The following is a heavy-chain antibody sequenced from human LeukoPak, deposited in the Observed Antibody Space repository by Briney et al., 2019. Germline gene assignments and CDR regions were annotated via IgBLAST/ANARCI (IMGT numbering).Heavy chain of an antibody. J-gene: IGHJ6*04. CDR2: IYHSGST. D-gene: IGHD2-15*01. Sequence: PSETLPLTCAVSGGSISSGGYSWSWIRQPPGKGLEWIGYIYHSGSTYYNPSLKSRVTISVDTSKNQFSLKLSSVTAADTAVYYCARGDGGFDGGYGMDIWGKGTTVTVSS. CDR3: ARGDGGFDGGYGMDI. CDR1: GGSISSGGYS. V-gene: IGHV4-30-2*01.